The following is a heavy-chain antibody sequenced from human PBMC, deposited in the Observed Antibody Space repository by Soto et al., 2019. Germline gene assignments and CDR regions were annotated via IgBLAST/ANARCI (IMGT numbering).Heavy chain of an antibody. D-gene: IGHD1-26*01. Sequence: SGPTLVNPTQTLSLTCTFSGFSLSTSGMCVSWIRQPPGKALEWLALIDWDDDKYYSTSLKTRLTISKDTSKNQVVLTMTNMDPVDTATYYCAHILGIRGYYEGFDYWGQGALVTVSS. CDR1: GFSLSTSGMC. CDR3: AHILGIRGYYEGFDY. V-gene: IGHV2-70*01. CDR2: IDWDDDK. J-gene: IGHJ4*02.